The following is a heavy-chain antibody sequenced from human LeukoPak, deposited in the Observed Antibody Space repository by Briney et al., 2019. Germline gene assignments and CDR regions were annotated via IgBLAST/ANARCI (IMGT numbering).Heavy chain of an antibody. V-gene: IGHV3-23*01. Sequence: AGGSLRLSCAASGFTFSSYAMSWVRQAPGKGLEWVSAISGSGGSTYYADSVKGRFTISRDNSKNTLYLQMNSLRAEDTAVYYCARGIAVAGNNYWGQGTLVTVSS. J-gene: IGHJ4*02. CDR3: ARGIAVAGNNY. D-gene: IGHD6-19*01. CDR1: GFTFSSYA. CDR2: ISGSGGST.